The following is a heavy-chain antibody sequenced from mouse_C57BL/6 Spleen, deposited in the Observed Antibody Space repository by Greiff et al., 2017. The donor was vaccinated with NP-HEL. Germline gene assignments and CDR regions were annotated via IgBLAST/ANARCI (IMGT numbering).Heavy chain of an antibody. CDR1: GFSLTSYG. J-gene: IGHJ4*01. CDR3: AKITTVVAPYAMDD. CDR2: IWRGGST. Sequence: VQLQQSGPGLVQPSQSLSITCTVSGFSLTSYGVHWVRQSPGKGLEWLGVIWRGGSTDYNAAFMSRLSITKDNSKSQVFFKMNSLQADDTAIYYGAKITTVVAPYAMDDWGQGTSVTVSS. V-gene: IGHV2-5*01. D-gene: IGHD1-1*01.